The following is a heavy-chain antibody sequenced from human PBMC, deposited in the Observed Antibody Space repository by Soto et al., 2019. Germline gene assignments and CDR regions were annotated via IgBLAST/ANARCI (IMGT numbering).Heavy chain of an antibody. J-gene: IGHJ6*04. V-gene: IGHV3-23*01. Sequence: GGSLGLSCAASGVTFSSYAMRWVRQGPGKGLEWVSAISGSGGSTYYADSVKGRFTISRDNSKNTLYLQMNSLRAEDTAVYYCAKDGAEWLVPYYYYGMDVWGTGTTVTVSS. CDR1: GVTFSSYA. D-gene: IGHD6-19*01. CDR2: ISGSGGST. CDR3: AKDGAEWLVPYYYYGMDV.